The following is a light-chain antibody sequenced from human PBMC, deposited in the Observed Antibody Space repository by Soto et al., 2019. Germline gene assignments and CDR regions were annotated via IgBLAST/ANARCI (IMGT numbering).Light chain of an antibody. J-gene: IGKJ1*01. V-gene: IGKV1-39*01. CDR2: AAS. CDR1: QSISNW. CDR3: QESYSTPRT. Sequence: DIQMTPSASTRSESVGDGEISTCRASQSISNWLAWYQQKPGKAPKLLIYAASSLQSGVPSRFSGSGSGTDFTLTISSLQPEDFATYYCQESYSTPRTFGQGTKVDIK.